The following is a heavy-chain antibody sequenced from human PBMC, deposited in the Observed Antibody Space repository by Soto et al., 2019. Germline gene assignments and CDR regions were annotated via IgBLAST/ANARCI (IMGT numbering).Heavy chain of an antibody. CDR1: GGSIATSSYF. Sequence: SETLSLTCTVSGGSIATSSYFWAWIRRPPGKGLEWIGSIDYRGTIYNNPSLKSRVTISVDTSKNHFSLKLDSVTAADTALYYCSRRAPEGFDPWGQGTLVTVPS. V-gene: IGHV4-39*02. CDR2: IDYRGTI. J-gene: IGHJ5*02. CDR3: SRRAPEGFDP.